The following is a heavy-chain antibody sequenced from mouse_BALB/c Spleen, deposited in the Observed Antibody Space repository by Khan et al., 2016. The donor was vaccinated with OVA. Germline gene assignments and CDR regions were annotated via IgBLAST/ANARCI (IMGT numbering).Heavy chain of an antibody. CDR1: GFSLTNYG. D-gene: IGHD2-10*01. CDR3: ARQPYYHYNIMDY. CDR2: IWNDGNT. J-gene: IGHJ4*01. V-gene: IGHV2-6-1*01. Sequence: VQLKESGPGLVAPSQSLSITCTISGFSLTNYGVHWVRQPPGKGLEWLVVIWNDGNTAYNSALKSSLTISKDNSKSQVFLKMNSLQTDDTAMYCCARQPYYHYNIMDYWGQGTSVTVSS.